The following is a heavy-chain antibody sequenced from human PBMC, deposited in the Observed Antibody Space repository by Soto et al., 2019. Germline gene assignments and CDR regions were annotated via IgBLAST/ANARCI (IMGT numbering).Heavy chain of an antibody. V-gene: IGHV4-4*02. CDR2: VFPTGST. Sequence: QVQLQESGPGLVKPSGTLSLTCAVSSDSVSSSNWWSWVRQPPGKGLEWIGEVFPTGSTNYNPALKSPVTISVDKSKNHFSLNLSSVPAADTAIYYCARRPTAELPSNWFDPWGQGTLVTVSS. D-gene: IGHD2-15*01. CDR1: SDSVSSSNW. J-gene: IGHJ5*02. CDR3: ARRPTAELPSNWFDP.